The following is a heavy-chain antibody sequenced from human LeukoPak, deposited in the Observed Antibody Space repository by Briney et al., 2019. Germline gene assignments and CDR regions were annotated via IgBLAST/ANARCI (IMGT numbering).Heavy chain of an antibody. CDR1: GFTFSSYC. J-gene: IGHJ4*02. CDR2: IKQDGSEK. D-gene: IGHD6-19*01. Sequence: GGSLRLSCAASGFTFSSYCMSWVRQAPGKGLEWVANIKQDGSEKYYVDSVEGRFTISRDNAKNSLYLQMNSLRAEDTAVYYCARGKYISGWTGGYWGQGTLVTVSS. CDR3: ARGKYISGWTGGY. V-gene: IGHV3-7*01.